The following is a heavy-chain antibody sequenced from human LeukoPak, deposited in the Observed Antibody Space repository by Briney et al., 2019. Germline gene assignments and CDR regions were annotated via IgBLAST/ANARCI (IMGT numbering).Heavy chain of an antibody. CDR1: GGSFSGYY. CDR3: AINDGGGSYYKSDF. V-gene: IGHV4-34*01. CDR2: INHSGST. J-gene: IGHJ4*02. Sequence: PSETLSLTCAVYGGSFSGYYWSWIRQPPGKGLEWIGEINHSGSTNYNPSLKSRVTISVDTSKNQFSLKLSSVTAADTAVYYCAINDGGGSYYKSDFWGQGILVTVSS. D-gene: IGHD3-10*01.